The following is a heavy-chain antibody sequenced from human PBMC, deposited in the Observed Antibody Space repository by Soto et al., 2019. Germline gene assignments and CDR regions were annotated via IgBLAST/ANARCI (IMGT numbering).Heavy chain of an antibody. CDR3: ARDKVGYCSGGSCYPSIES. Sequence: PGGSLRLSCAASGFTVSSNYMIWVRQAPGKGLEWVSVIYSGGSTYYADSVKGRFTISRDNSKNTLYLQMNSLRAEDTAVYYCARDKVGYCSGGSCYPSIESSGQGTLVTVSS. V-gene: IGHV3-66*01. D-gene: IGHD2-15*01. CDR1: GFTVSSNY. J-gene: IGHJ5*01. CDR2: IYSGGST.